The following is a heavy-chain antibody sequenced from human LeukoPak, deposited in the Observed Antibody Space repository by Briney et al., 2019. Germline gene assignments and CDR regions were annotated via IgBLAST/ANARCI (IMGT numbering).Heavy chain of an antibody. CDR1: GGTFSSYA. V-gene: IGHV1-69*01. D-gene: IGHD3-3*01. CDR3: ARDPGSITIFGVVDYYYGMDV. J-gene: IGHJ6*02. Sequence: SVKVSCKASGGTFSSYAISWVRQAPGQGLEWMGGIIPIFGTANYAQKFQGRVTITADESTSTAYMELSSLRSEDTAVYYCARDPGSITIFGVVDYYYGMDVWGQGTTVTVSS. CDR2: IIPIFGTA.